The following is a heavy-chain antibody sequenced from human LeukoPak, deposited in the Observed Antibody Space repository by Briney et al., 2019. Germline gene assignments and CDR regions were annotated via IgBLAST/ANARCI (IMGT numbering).Heavy chain of an antibody. CDR1: GFTFSSYS. D-gene: IGHD3-22*01. CDR2: ISAYNGNT. J-gene: IGHJ5*02. Sequence: GGSLRLSCAASGFTFSSYSMNWVRQAPGKGLEWMGWISAYNGNTNYAQKLQGRVTMTTDTSTSTAYMELRSLRSDDTAVYYCATDRYPRPYDSSGYYYSNWFDPWGQGTLVTVSS. CDR3: ATDRYPRPYDSSGYYYSNWFDP. V-gene: IGHV1-18*01.